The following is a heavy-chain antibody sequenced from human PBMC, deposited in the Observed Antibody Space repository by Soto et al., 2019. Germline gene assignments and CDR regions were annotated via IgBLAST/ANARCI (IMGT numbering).Heavy chain of an antibody. D-gene: IGHD4-17*01. CDR1: GFTFSNVW. Sequence: EVQLVESGGGLVKPGGSLRLSCAASGFTFSNVWMSWVRQAPGKGLEWVGRIKSKTDGGTTDYVTSVKGRFTISRDDSKNMLYLQMSSLKTEDTAVYYCAKDLEGYGEIDYWGQGTLVTVSS. CDR3: AKDLEGYGEIDY. J-gene: IGHJ4*02. CDR2: IKSKTDGGTT. V-gene: IGHV3-15*01.